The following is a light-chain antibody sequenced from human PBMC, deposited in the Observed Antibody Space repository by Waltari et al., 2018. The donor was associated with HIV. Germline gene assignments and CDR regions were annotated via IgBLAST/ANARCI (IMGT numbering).Light chain of an antibody. V-gene: IGLV3-21*01. Sequence: SYVLTQPPSVSVAPGKTARIPCGGNNIGNKNVHWYQQKPGQAPVLLIYYDSDRPSGIHERFSGSNCGNTATLTISRVEAGDEADYHCQVWDSSSVVVFGGGTKLTVL. J-gene: IGLJ2*01. CDR2: YDS. CDR3: QVWDSSSVVV. CDR1: NIGNKN.